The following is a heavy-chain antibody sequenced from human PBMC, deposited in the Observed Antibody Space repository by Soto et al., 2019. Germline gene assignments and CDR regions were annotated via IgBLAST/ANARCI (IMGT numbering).Heavy chain of an antibody. V-gene: IGHV1-69*13. J-gene: IGHJ6*02. CDR2: IIPIFGTA. Sequence: SVKVSCKASGGTFSSYSISWVRQAPGQGLEWMGGIIPIFGTANYAQKFQGRVTITADESTSTAYMELSSLRSEDTAVYYCARRDLYNWNPTSGYYGMDVWGQGTTVTVSS. CDR3: ARRDLYNWNPTSGYYGMDV. CDR1: GGTFSSYS. D-gene: IGHD1-20*01.